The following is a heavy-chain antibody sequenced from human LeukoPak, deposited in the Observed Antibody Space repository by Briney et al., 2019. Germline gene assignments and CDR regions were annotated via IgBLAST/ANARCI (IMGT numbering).Heavy chain of an antibody. CDR2: IYPDDSDT. J-gene: IGHJ4*02. Sequence: GESLKISCKASGYTFTSYWIAWVHQMPGKGLEWMGIIYPDDSDTRYSPSFQGQVTISADKSISTAYLQWSSLKASDTAMYYCARRAVVGTTREYFDYWGQGTLVTVSS. D-gene: IGHD2-15*01. CDR3: ARRAVVGTTREYFDY. V-gene: IGHV5-51*07. CDR1: GYTFTSYW.